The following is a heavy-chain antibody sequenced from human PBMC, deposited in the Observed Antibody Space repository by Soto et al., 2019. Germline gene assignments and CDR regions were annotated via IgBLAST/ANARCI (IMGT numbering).Heavy chain of an antibody. J-gene: IGHJ4*02. V-gene: IGHV3-23*01. CDR2: ISESDDST. CDR3: AKSRIQGWTQGLYDH. D-gene: IGHD5-18*01. CDR1: GFTFSSYA. Sequence: GGSLRLSCAASGFTFSSYAMSWVRQAPGKGLEWVSSISESDDSTSYAESVRGRFTISRDDSKSTLYLQMNSLRAEDTAVYSCAKSRIQGWTQGLYDHWGQGTLVTVSS.